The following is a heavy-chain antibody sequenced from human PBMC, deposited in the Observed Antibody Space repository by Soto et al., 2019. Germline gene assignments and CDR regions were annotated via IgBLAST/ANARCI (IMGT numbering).Heavy chain of an antibody. V-gene: IGHV4-4*07. D-gene: IGHD6-19*01. CDR3: ARDSSFEVAGLLDY. J-gene: IGHJ4*02. CDR2: IYTSGST. CDR1: GGSISSYS. Sequence: SETLSLTCTVSGGSISSYSWSWIRQPAGKRLEESGRIYTSGSTNYKPTVKSRVTMSVDTSKTKFSLKLSSATAADRAVYYCARDSSFEVAGLLDYWGQGTLVTVS.